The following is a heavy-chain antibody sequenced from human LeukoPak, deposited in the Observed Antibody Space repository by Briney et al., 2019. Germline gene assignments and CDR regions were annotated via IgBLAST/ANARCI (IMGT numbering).Heavy chain of an antibody. Sequence: GGSLRLSCTASGLNFRTSWMSWVRQSPGKGLEFLANIRYDGTVKNYMDSVKGRFTISRDNPKNSLYLQMDSLRADDTAVCCCARDPDSSSFDYWGQGVLVTVSS. CDR3: ARDPDSSSFDY. J-gene: IGHJ4*02. CDR1: GLNFRTSW. V-gene: IGHV3-7*01. D-gene: IGHD6-13*01. CDR2: IRYDGTVK.